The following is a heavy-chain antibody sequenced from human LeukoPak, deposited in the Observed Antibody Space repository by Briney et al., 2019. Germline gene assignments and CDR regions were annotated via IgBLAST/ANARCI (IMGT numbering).Heavy chain of an antibody. Sequence: SETLSLTCAVYGGSFSGYYWSWIRQPPGKGLEWIGEINHSGSTNYNPSLKSRVTISVDTSKNQFSLKLSSVTAADTAVYYCARVVGGLYYYDSGHMDVWGKGTTVTVSS. D-gene: IGHD3-10*01. V-gene: IGHV4-34*01. CDR2: INHSGST. J-gene: IGHJ6*03. CDR3: ARVVGGLYYYDSGHMDV. CDR1: GGSFSGYY.